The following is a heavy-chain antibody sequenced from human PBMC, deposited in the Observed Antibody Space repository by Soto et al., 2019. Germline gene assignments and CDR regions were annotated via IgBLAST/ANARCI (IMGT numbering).Heavy chain of an antibody. Sequence: QVQLVQSGAEVKKPGSSVKVSCKTSGVSFNNNGIGWVRQAPGHGLEGMGGVSPPFRTSNYARKFQGRISITADASTGTVNMELSRLTSDDTAQYYCARVLYYGSGSYSPYGMDVWGQGTTVTVSS. J-gene: IGHJ6*02. D-gene: IGHD3-10*01. CDR3: ARVLYYGSGSYSPYGMDV. V-gene: IGHV1-69*01. CDR2: VSPPFRTS. CDR1: GVSFNNNG.